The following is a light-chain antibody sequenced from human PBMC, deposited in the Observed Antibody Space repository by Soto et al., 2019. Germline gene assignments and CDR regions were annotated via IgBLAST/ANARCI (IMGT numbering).Light chain of an antibody. CDR2: DVS. J-gene: IGLJ1*01. V-gene: IGLV2-14*03. CDR1: SSDVGGYNY. CDR3: CSYTSSSLPWV. Sequence: QSGLTQPASVSGSPGQSITISCTGTSSDVGGYNYVSWYQQHPGKAPKLMIYDVSDRPSGVSNRFSASKSGNTASLTISGLQAEDEADYFCCSYTSSSLPWVFGTGPKVTV.